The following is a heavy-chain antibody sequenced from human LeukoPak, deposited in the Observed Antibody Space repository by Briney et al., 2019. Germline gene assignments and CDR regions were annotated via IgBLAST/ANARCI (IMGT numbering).Heavy chain of an antibody. D-gene: IGHD3-22*01. V-gene: IGHV4-59*08. Sequence: PSETLSLTCAVYGGSVSGYYWSWIRQPPGKGLEWIGYIYYSGSTHYNPSLKSRVTISVDTSKNQFSLKLSSVTAADTAVYYCARLISNYYDSSGSFDYWGQGTLVTVSS. CDR2: IYYSGST. J-gene: IGHJ4*02. CDR1: GGSVSGYY. CDR3: ARLISNYYDSSGSFDY.